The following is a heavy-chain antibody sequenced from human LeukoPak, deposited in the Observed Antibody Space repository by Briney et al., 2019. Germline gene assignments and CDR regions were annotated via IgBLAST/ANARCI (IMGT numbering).Heavy chain of an antibody. CDR2: ISGSGGST. CDR3: AKSPTTGYSSSAIWFDP. D-gene: IGHD6-13*01. CDR1: GFTFSSYA. J-gene: IGHJ5*02. Sequence: GGSLRLSCAASGFTFSSYAMGWVRQAPGKGLEWVSAISGSGGSTYYADSVKGRFTISRDNSKNTLYLQMNSLRAEDTAVYYCAKSPTTGYSSSAIWFDPWGQGTLVTVSS. V-gene: IGHV3-23*01.